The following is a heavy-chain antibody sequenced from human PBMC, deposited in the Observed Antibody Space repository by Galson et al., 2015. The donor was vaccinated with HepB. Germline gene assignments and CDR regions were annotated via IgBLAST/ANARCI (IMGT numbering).Heavy chain of an antibody. CDR1: GYTFTSYY. V-gene: IGHV1-46*03. D-gene: IGHD6-19*01. CDR3: AREIGVRWLVRGAPFDY. Sequence: SVKVSCKASGYTFTSYYMHWVRQAPGQGLEWMGIINPSGGSTSYAQKFQGRVTMTRDTSTSTVYMELSGLRSEDTAVYYCAREIGVRWLVRGAPFDYWGQGTLVTVSS. J-gene: IGHJ4*02. CDR2: INPSGGST.